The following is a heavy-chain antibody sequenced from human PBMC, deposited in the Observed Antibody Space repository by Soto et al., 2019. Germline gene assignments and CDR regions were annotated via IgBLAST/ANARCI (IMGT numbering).Heavy chain of an antibody. J-gene: IGHJ4*02. Sequence: SETLSLTCAVSEGTISSSNWWSWVRQTPGKGLEWIGEIYHSGSTNYNPSLKSRVTISVDKSKNQFSLKLSSVTAADTAVYYCARANNNDYGDYNYFDYWGQGTLVTVSS. D-gene: IGHD4-17*01. CDR2: IYHSGST. V-gene: IGHV4-4*02. CDR3: ARANNNDYGDYNYFDY. CDR1: EGTISSSNW.